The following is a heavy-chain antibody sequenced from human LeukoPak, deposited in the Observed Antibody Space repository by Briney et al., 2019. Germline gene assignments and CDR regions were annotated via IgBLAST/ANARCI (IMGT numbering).Heavy chain of an antibody. D-gene: IGHD3-10*01. CDR3: ARGRRFTMVGGVGGGYYFDY. CDR2: MNPNSGNT. Sequence: RWASVKVSCTASGYTFTSYDINWVRQATGQGLEWMGWMNPNSGNTGYAQKFQGRVTITRNTSISTAYMELSSLRSEDTAVYYCARGRRFTMVGGVGGGYYFDYWGQGPLVTVSS. V-gene: IGHV1-8*03. J-gene: IGHJ4*02. CDR1: GYTFTSYD.